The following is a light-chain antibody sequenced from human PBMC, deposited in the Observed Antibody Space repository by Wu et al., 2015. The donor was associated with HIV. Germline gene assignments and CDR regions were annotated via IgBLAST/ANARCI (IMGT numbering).Light chain of an antibody. J-gene: IGKJ4*01. CDR3: QQANSFPLT. CDR1: QDISSW. Sequence: DIQMTQSPSSVSASVGDRVTITCRASQDISSWLAWYQQRPGKAPELLIFAASSLQSGVPSRLSGSGSGTDFTFTISSLQPEDFATYYCQQANSFPLTFGAGTQVEIK. V-gene: IGKV1-12*01. CDR2: AAS.